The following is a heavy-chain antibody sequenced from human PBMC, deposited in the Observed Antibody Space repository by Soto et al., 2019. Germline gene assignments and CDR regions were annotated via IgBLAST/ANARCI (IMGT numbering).Heavy chain of an antibody. CDR3: ARGYWSGCNCYNGLDV. Sequence: QVQLVQSGAEVRKPGASVRVSCKAAGYTFSITYLHWLRQAPGQGLEWLGLVYPSGGGTNYKESFKGRLNITRDTSTSTVYMGLSRLKTEDTAIYYCARGYWSGCNCYNGLDVWGQGTTVTVSS. J-gene: IGHJ6*01. CDR1: GYTFSITY. V-gene: IGHV1-46*01. CDR2: VYPSGGGT. D-gene: IGHD2-15*01.